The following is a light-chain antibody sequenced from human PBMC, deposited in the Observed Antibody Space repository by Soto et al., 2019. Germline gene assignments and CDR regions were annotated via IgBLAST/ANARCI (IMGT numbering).Light chain of an antibody. Sequence: QSVLTQPPSESGTPGQTVTISCSGSSSNIGINDVHWYRQLSGTAPQILIYDTNQQATGVPDRFSGSRSGTSASLAIHGLQSEDEADYHCAAWDDSLNGPVFGGGIQLTVL. CDR1: SSNIGIND. CDR3: AAWDDSLNGPV. V-gene: IGLV1-44*01. J-gene: IGLJ7*01. CDR2: DTN.